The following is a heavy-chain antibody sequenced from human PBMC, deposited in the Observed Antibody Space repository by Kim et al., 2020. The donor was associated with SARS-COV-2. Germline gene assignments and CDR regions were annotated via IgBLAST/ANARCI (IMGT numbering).Heavy chain of an antibody. CDR3: ARGGRLWFGELLSSWGMDV. Sequence: ASVKVSCKASGYTFTSYAMNWVRQAPGQGLEWMGWINTNTGNPTYAQGFTGRFVFSLDTSVSTAYLQISSLKAEDTAVYYCARGGRLWFGELLSSWGMDVWGQGTTVTVSS. D-gene: IGHD3-10*01. CDR2: INTNTGNP. CDR1: GYTFTSYA. V-gene: IGHV7-4-1*02. J-gene: IGHJ6*02.